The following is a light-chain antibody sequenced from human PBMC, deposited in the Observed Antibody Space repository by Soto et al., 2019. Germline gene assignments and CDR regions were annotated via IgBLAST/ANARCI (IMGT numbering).Light chain of an antibody. CDR3: SSYAGSDNPYV. V-gene: IGLV2-8*01. CDR2: EVT. Sequence: QSVLTQPPSASGSPGHSVTISCTGTSADVGGYDYVSWYQQHPGKAPKLMIYEVTRRPLGVPDRFSGSKSGNTASLTVSGLQAGDEADYYCSSYAGSDNPYVFGTGTKVTVL. CDR1: SADVGGYDY. J-gene: IGLJ1*01.